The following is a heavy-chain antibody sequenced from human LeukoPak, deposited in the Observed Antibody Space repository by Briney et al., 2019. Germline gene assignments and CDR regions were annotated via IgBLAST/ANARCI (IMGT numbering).Heavy chain of an antibody. CDR1: GFTFKNYA. Sequence: HPGGSLRLSCAASGFTFKNYAMSWVRQAPGKGLVWVSTISGPGSTTYYADSVEGRFTISRDNSKNTLYLQMNSLRAEDTAVYYCARDHLDGVPFGYYFDYWGQGTLVTVSS. J-gene: IGHJ4*02. CDR2: ISGPGSTT. CDR3: ARDHLDGVPFGYYFDY. D-gene: IGHD5-24*01. V-gene: IGHV3-23*01.